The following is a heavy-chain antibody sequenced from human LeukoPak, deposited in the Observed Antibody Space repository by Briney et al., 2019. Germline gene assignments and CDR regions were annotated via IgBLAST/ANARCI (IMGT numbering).Heavy chain of an antibody. CDR2: IRGGGDST. CDR1: GFTFSSYW. Sequence: QPGGSLRLSCAASGFTFSSYWMHWVRQAPGKGLEWVSAIRGGGDSTYYADSVKGRFTISRDNSKNTLYLQMNSLRAEDTAVYYCAKESSGLYGSGSYFHWGQGTLVTVSS. CDR3: AKESSGLYGSGSYFH. D-gene: IGHD3-10*01. J-gene: IGHJ4*02. V-gene: IGHV3-23*01.